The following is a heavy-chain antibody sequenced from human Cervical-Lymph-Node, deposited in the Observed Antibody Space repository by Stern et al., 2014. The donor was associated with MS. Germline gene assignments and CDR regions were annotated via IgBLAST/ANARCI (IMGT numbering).Heavy chain of an antibody. CDR3: ARQDGYNLDY. V-gene: IGHV3-21*01. D-gene: IGHD5-24*01. CDR2: ITSGSAYL. J-gene: IGHJ4*02. Sequence: EVQLEESGGDLVKPGGSLRLSCEASGFTFSYYDMNWVRQAPGTGLEWVSSITSGSAYLYYADSVKGRFTISRDNAKNSLYLQMNSLRAEDTAVYYCARQDGYNLDYWGRGTLVTVSS. CDR1: GFTFSYYD.